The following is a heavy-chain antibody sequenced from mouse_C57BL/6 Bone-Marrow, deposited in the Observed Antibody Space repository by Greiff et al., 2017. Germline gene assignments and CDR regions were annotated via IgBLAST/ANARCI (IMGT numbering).Heavy chain of an antibody. V-gene: IGHV14-4*01. CDR2: IDPENGDT. D-gene: IGHD1-1*01. CDR3: TTGLYYGSSYVGY. Sequence: VQLKESGAELVRPGASVKLSCTASGFNIKDDYMHWVKQRPEQGLEWIGWIDPENGDTEYASKFQGKATITADTSSNTAYLQLSSLTSEDTAVDYCTTGLYYGSSYVGYWGQGTTLTVSS. J-gene: IGHJ2*01. CDR1: GFNIKDDY.